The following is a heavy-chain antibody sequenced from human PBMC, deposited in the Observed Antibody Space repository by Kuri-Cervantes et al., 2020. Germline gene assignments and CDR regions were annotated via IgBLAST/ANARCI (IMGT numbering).Heavy chain of an antibody. CDR2: ISYDGSNK. V-gene: IGHV3-30*03. D-gene: IGHD5/OR15-5a*01. Sequence: GESLKISCAASGFTFSSYGMHWVRQAPGKGLEWVAVISYDGSNKYHADSVKGRFTISRDNSKNTLYLQMNSLRAEDTAVYYCARERGSFYPSLDYWGQGTLVTVSS. CDR3: ARERGSFYPSLDY. J-gene: IGHJ4*02. CDR1: GFTFSSYG.